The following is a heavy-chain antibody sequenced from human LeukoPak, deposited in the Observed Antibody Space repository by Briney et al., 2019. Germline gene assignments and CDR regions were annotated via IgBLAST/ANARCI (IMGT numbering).Heavy chain of an antibody. CDR1: GFTFSSYA. CDR3: AIMHRYYDGSGYWVQ. J-gene: IGHJ4*02. Sequence: GGSLRLSCAASGFTFSSYAMSWVRQAPGKGLEWVSGISASGGSTSYADSVKGRFTISRDNPRNTLYMQMNSLRDEDTAVYYCAIMHRYYDGSGYWVQWGQGTLVTVSS. D-gene: IGHD3-22*01. V-gene: IGHV3-23*01. CDR2: ISASGGST.